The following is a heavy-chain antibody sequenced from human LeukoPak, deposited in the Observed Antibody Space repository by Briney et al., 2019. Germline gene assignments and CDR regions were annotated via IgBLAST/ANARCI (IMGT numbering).Heavy chain of an antibody. D-gene: IGHD1-26*01. Sequence: SETLSLTCTVSGGSISSSSYFWPWIRQPPGKGLEWIGYVYNNGNAYYNPALRSRLTISIDTSKNQFSLKVSSGTAADTAVYYCARGIVGAATELDPWGQGTLVTVSS. CDR2: VYNNGNA. CDR1: GGSISSSSYF. V-gene: IGHV4-30-4*08. J-gene: IGHJ5*02. CDR3: ARGIVGAATELDP.